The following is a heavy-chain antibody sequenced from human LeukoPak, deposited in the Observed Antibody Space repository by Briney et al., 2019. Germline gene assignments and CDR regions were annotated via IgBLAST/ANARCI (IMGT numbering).Heavy chain of an antibody. Sequence: GGSLRLSCAASGFAFSSYWMHWVRHAPGKGLVWVSRINSDGSSTTYADSVKGRFPISRDNAKNTLYLQMNSLRAEDTAVYYCARVASSSSWYIDYWGQGTLVTVSS. D-gene: IGHD6-13*01. CDR1: GFAFSSYW. V-gene: IGHV3-74*01. CDR3: ARVASSSSWYIDY. J-gene: IGHJ4*02. CDR2: INSDGSST.